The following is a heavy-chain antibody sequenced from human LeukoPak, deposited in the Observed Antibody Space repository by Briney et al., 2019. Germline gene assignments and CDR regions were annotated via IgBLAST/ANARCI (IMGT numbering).Heavy chain of an antibody. CDR3: AKSPTINWPFDY. Sequence: SLRLSCAASGFTFDDYAMHWVRQAPGKGLEWVPGISWNSGSIGYADSVKGRFTISRDNAKNSLYLQMNSLRAEDTALYYCAKSPTINWPFDYWGQGTLVTVSS. J-gene: IGHJ4*02. V-gene: IGHV3-9*01. CDR2: ISWNSGSI. D-gene: IGHD1-20*01. CDR1: GFTFDDYA.